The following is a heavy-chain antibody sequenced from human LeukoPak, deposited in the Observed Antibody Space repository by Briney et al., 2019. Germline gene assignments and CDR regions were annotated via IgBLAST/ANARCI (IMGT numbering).Heavy chain of an antibody. CDR1: GGSFSGYY. CDR2: INHSGST. J-gene: IGHJ4*02. V-gene: IGHV4-34*01. D-gene: IGHD6-6*01. CDR3: AREIIAARPDYFDY. Sequence: SETLSLTCAVYGGSFSGYYWSWIRQPPGKGLEWIGEINHSGSTNYNPSLKSRVTISVDTSKNQFSLKLSSVTAADTAVYYCAREIIAARPDYFDYWGQGTLVTVSS.